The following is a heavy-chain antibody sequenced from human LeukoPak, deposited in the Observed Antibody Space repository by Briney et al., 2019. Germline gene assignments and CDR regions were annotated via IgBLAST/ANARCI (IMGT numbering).Heavy chain of an antibody. D-gene: IGHD5-18*01. J-gene: IGHJ3*02. Sequence: SVKVSCKASGGTFSSYAISWVRQAPGRGLEWMGRIIPNFGTANYAQKFQGRVTITTDESTSTAYMELSSLRSEDTAVYYCARARGYSYGPPGDAFDIWGQGTMVTVSS. CDR2: IIPNFGTA. CDR3: ARARGYSYGPPGDAFDI. CDR1: GGTFSSYA. V-gene: IGHV1-69*05.